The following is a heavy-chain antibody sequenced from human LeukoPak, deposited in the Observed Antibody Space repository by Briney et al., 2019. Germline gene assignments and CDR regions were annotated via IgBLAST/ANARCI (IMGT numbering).Heavy chain of an antibody. CDR1: GDSISSSVFY. J-gene: IGHJ4*02. CDR3: AREADGAYGVLKAIDY. V-gene: IGHV4-39*07. Sequence: SETLSLICTVSGDSISSSVFYWAWIRQSPGKGLEWIGIIYINSGVTSYNPSLQRRVTISRDSSNNQFSLRLGSVTAADTAVYYCAREADGAYGVLKAIDYWGQGTLVTVSS. D-gene: IGHD3-3*01. CDR2: IYINSGVT.